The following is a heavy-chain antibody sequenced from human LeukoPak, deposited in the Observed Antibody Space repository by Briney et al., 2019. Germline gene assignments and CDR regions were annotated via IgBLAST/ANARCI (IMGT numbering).Heavy chain of an antibody. Sequence: ASVKVSCKASGYTFTSYAMHWVRQAPGQRLEWMGWINAGNGNTKYSQKFQGRVTITRDTSASTAYMELSSLRSEDTAVYYCARVRWGSSGWFPLPYWGQGTLVTVSS. V-gene: IGHV1-3*01. CDR3: ARVRWGSSGWFPLPY. D-gene: IGHD6-19*01. CDR2: INAGNGNT. J-gene: IGHJ4*02. CDR1: GYTFTSYA.